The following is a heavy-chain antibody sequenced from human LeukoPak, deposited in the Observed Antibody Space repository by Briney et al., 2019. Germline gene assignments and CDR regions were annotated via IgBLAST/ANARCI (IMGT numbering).Heavy chain of an antibody. CDR2: INLNTGDT. J-gene: IGHJ4*02. CDR1: GYTFTDYY. CDR3: ARGDLLTGYYLYSLDC. V-gene: IGHV1-2*02. Sequence: ASVKVSCKASGYTFTDYYMLWVRQPPGQGLEWMGWINLNTGDTNYAQKFQGGVTMIRDTSISTAFMELSSLRSDDTALYYCARGDLLTGYYLYSLDCWGQGTLVTVSS. D-gene: IGHD3-9*01.